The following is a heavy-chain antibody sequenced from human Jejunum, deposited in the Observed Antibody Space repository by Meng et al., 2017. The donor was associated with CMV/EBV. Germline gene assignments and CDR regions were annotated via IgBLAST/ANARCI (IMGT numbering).Heavy chain of an antibody. J-gene: IGHJ4*02. CDR2: IYWDDDK. V-gene: IGHV2-5*02. CDR3: AHRHRLRDFDY. CDR1: GFSLSTSGVG. D-gene: IGHD4-17*01. Sequence: QITLKESRPTLVKPTQTLTLTCTFSGFSLSTSGVGVGWIHQTPGKALEWLALIYWDDDKRYSPSLKNRLTLTKDTSKNQVVLTLTNIDPVDTATYYCAHRHRLRDFDYWGQGTLVTVSS.